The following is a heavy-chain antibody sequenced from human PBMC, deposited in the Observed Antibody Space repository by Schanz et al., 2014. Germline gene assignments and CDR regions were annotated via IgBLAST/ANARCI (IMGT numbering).Heavy chain of an antibody. V-gene: IGHV3-30*02. J-gene: IGHJ4*02. D-gene: IGHD2-2*01. Sequence: GQLLESGGGLIQPGGSLRLSCAASGFTFSSYGMHWVRQAPGKGLEWVAAMSYDGSIKYYGDSVKGRFTISRDNSKNTLYLHMSTLRSEDTAVYYCAKDSTHIDIVLVPTAIDYWGQGTLXTVSS. CDR2: MSYDGSIK. CDR3: AKDSTHIDIVLVPTAIDY. CDR1: GFTFSSYG.